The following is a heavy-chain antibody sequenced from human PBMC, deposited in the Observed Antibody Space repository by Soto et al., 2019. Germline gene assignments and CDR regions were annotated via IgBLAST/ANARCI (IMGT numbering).Heavy chain of an antibody. CDR1: GYTFTSYV. CDR3: ARRPVAGHGYYDY. Sequence: QVQLVQSAAEMKKPGASVEVSCKASGYTFTSYVINWVRQAPGQGREWLGYINTYAGNTYYAQKLQGRVTMTTDTSSTTAYMELLSLTSDDTAVYYCARRPVAGHGYYDYCAQVTLVAVS. CDR2: INTYAGNT. J-gene: IGHJ4*02. V-gene: IGHV1-18*01. D-gene: IGHD6-19*01.